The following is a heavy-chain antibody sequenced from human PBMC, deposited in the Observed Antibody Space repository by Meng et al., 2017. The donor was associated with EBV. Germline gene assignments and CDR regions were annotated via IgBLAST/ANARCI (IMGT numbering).Heavy chain of an antibody. D-gene: IGHD4-11*01. V-gene: IGHV4-61*01. Sequence: QVQLQESGPGLVKPSXXXSXTXXVFGGSVNNESHYWGWIRQPPGKGLEYIGYIYYTGSTNYNSSLKSRVTISLDKSKNQFSLKLTSLTAADTAIYYCARGDYTNYPRWFDPWGQGTLVTVSS. J-gene: IGHJ5*02. CDR3: ARGDYTNYPRWFDP. CDR1: GGSVNNESHY. CDR2: IYYTGST.